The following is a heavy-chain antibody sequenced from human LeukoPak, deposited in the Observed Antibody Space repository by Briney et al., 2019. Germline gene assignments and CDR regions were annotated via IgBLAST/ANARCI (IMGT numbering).Heavy chain of an antibody. CDR2: ISGSGGST. D-gene: IGHD6-13*01. Sequence: GGSLRLSCAASGFTFSSYAMSWVRQAPGKGLEWVSAISGSGGSTYYADSVKGRFTISRDNSKNTVFLQMNSLGAEDTAVYYCAKDALPRIAAAGTVYWGQGTLVTVSS. V-gene: IGHV3-23*01. CDR1: GFTFSSYA. CDR3: AKDALPRIAAAGTVY. J-gene: IGHJ4*02.